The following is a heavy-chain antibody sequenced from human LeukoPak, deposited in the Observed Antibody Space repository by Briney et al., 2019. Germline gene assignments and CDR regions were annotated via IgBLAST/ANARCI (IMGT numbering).Heavy chain of an antibody. V-gene: IGHV3-30-3*01. D-gene: IGHD6-13*01. CDR2: ISYDGSNT. Sequence: PGRSLRLSCAPSGFTFSSYAMHWVRQAPGEGLEWVAVISYDGSNTYYADSVKGRFTISRDNSKNTLYLQMNSLRAEDTAVYYCARSPAAGYYYGVDVWGQGTTVTVSS. CDR1: GFTFSSYA. CDR3: ARSPAAGYYYGVDV. J-gene: IGHJ6*02.